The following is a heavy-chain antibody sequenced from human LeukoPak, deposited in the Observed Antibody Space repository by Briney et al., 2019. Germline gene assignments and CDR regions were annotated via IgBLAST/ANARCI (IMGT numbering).Heavy chain of an antibody. V-gene: IGHV4-39*07. CDR3: ARFSSYDSSGYYYGLDAFDI. D-gene: IGHD3-22*01. J-gene: IGHJ3*02. Sequence: SETLSLTCTVSGGSISSSSYYWGWIRQPPGKGLEWIGEINHSGSTNYNPSLKSRVTISVDTSKNQFSLKLSSVTAADTAVYYCARFSSYDSSGYYYGLDAFDIWGQGTMVTVSS. CDR1: GGSISSSSYY. CDR2: INHSGST.